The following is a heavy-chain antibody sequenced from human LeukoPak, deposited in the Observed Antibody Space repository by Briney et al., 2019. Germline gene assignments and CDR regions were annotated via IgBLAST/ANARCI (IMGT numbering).Heavy chain of an antibody. J-gene: IGHJ4*02. D-gene: IGHD6-19*01. CDR3: ARGGYSSGWYRD. Sequence: HPGGSLRLSCAASGFTVSTNYMNWVRQAPGKGLEWVSVVYSGGTTYYADSVKGRFTISRDNSKNTLYLQMNSLSAEDTAVYYCARGGYSSGWYRDWGQGTLVTVSS. CDR2: VYSGGTT. CDR1: GFTVSTNY. V-gene: IGHV3-53*01.